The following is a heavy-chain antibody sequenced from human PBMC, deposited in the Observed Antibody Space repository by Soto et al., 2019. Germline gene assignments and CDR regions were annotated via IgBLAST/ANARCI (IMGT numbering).Heavy chain of an antibody. D-gene: IGHD2-21*02. Sequence: QVQLVQSGAEEKKPGASVKVSCKASGYTFTSYAMHWVRQAPGQRLEWMGWINAGNGNTKYSQKFQGRVTITRDTSARTAYMDLSSLRSEDTAVYYCARSIVVVTALDYWGQGTLVTVSS. CDR3: ARSIVVVTALDY. CDR2: INAGNGNT. V-gene: IGHV1-3*05. CDR1: GYTFTSYA. J-gene: IGHJ4*02.